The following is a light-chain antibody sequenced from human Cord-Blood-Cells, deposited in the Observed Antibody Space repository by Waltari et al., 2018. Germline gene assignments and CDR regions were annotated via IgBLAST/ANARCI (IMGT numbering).Light chain of an antibody. V-gene: IGLV2-23*01. CDR1: RRTGGGYNL. CDR3: CSYAGSVV. CDR2: EGS. Sequence: ALTQPALAAGFPGHSLTIPCTWTRRTGGGYNLVSWYQQHPGKAPKLMIYEGSKRPSGVSNRFSGSKSGNTASLTISGLQAEDEADYYCCSYAGSVVFGGGTKLTVL. J-gene: IGLJ2*01.